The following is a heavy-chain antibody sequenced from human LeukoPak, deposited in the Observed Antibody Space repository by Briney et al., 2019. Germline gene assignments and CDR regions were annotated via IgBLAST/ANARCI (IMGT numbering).Heavy chain of an antibody. D-gene: IGHD3-10*01. CDR1: GGSFSGYY. CDR3: ASSGYYYARPGH. CDR2: INHSAST. V-gene: IGHV4-34*01. Sequence: SETLSFTCAVYGGSFSGYYWSWIRQPPGKGLEWIGEINHSASTNYNPSLKSRVTISVDTSKNQFSLKLSSVTAADTAVYYCASSGYYYARPGHWGQGTLVTVSS. J-gene: IGHJ1*01.